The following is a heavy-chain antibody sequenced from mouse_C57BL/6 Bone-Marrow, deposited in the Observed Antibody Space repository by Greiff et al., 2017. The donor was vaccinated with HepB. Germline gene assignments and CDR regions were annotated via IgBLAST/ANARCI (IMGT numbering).Heavy chain of an antibody. CDR3: ARHDYDVAWFAY. CDR2: ISSGGSYT. J-gene: IGHJ3*01. CDR1: GFTFSSYG. Sequence: EVMLVESGGDLVKPGGSLKLSCAASGFTFSSYGTSWVRQTPDKRLEWVATISSGGSYTYYPDSVKGRFTISRDNAKNTLYLQMSSLKSEDTAMYYCARHDYDVAWFAYWGQGTLVTVSA. V-gene: IGHV5-6*02. D-gene: IGHD2-4*01.